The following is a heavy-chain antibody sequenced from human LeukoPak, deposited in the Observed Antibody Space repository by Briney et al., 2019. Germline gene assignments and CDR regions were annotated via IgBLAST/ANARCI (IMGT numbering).Heavy chain of an antibody. CDR1: GFTLENYA. CDR3: AKDYNWNYDHDAFDI. CDR2: ISNSEVSSITESGDGT. D-gene: IGHD1-7*01. V-gene: IGHV3-23*01. Sequence: GGSLRLSCGASGFTLENYAINWVRQAPGKGLEWVSAISNSEVSSITESGDGTYYADSVKGRFTISRDNSKNTLYLQMNSLRAEDTAVYYCAKDYNWNYDHDAFDIWGQGTMVTVSS. J-gene: IGHJ3*02.